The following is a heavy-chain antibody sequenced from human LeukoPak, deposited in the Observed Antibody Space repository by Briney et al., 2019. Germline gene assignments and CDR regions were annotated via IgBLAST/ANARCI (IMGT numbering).Heavy chain of an antibody. Sequence: SETLSLTCTVSGGSISSNTYYWGWIRRPPGKGLEWIGNIHYSGSTYYNPSLNSRVTISVDTSKNQFSLNLSSLTAADTAVYYCATSDTVSTYNWFDPWGQGTLVTVSS. D-gene: IGHD5/OR15-5a*01. CDR3: ATSDTVSTYNWFDP. V-gene: IGHV4-39*01. J-gene: IGHJ5*02. CDR1: GGSISSNTYY. CDR2: IHYSGST.